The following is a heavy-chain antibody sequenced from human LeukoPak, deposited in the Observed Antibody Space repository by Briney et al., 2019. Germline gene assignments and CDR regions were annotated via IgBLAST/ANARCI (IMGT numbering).Heavy chain of an antibody. CDR3: ARVGYYDSLIDY. J-gene: IGHJ4*02. CDR2: INPNSGGT. Sequence: ASVKVSCKASGYTFTGYYMHWVRQAPGQGLEWMGWINPNSGGTNYAQKFQGRVTMTRDTSISTAYMELSRLRSDDTAAYYCARVGYYDSLIDYWGQGTLVTVSS. V-gene: IGHV1-2*02. CDR1: GYTFTGYY. D-gene: IGHD3-22*01.